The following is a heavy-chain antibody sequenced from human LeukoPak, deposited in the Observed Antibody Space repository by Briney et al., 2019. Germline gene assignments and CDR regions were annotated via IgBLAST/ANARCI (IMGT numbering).Heavy chain of an antibody. CDR2: ISSSSSTI. CDR3: ARDSPLERHFDY. D-gene: IGHD1-1*01. J-gene: IGHJ4*02. Sequence: GGSLRLSCAASGFTFSGYSMNWVRQAPGKGLEWVSYISSSSSTIYYADSVKGRSTISRDNSKNTLYLQMNSLRAEDTAVYYCARDSPLERHFDYWGQGTLVIVSS. V-gene: IGHV3-48*01. CDR1: GFTFSGYS.